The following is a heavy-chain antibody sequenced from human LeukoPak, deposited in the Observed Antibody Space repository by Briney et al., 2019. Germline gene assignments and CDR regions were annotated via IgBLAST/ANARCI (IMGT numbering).Heavy chain of an antibody. Sequence: GVLRLSCAASGFTFDDYGMSWVRQAPGKGLEWVSGINWNGGSTGYADSVKGRFTISRDNAKNSLYLQMNSLRAEDTAVYYCARESVGYYDSSGYYQFDYWGQGTLVTVSS. J-gene: IGHJ4*02. V-gene: IGHV3-20*04. CDR2: INWNGGST. D-gene: IGHD3-22*01. CDR3: ARESVGYYDSSGYYQFDY. CDR1: GFTFDDYG.